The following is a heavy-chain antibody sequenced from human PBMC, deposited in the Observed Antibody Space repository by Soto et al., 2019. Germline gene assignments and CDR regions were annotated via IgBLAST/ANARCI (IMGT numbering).Heavy chain of an antibody. CDR3: ARHGLGYCSSTSCYGAFDI. D-gene: IGHD2-2*01. Sequence: GESLKISCKVSGYSFNSYWIAWVRQRPGKGLEWMGRIDPSDSYTNYSPSFQGHVTISADKSISTAYLQWGSLKASDTAMYYCARHGLGYCSSTSCYGAFDIWGQGTMVTVSS. CDR1: GYSFNSYW. CDR2: IDPSDSYT. V-gene: IGHV5-10-1*01. J-gene: IGHJ3*02.